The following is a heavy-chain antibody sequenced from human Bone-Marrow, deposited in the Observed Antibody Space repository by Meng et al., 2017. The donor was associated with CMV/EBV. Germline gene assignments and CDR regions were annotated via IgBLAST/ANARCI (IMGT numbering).Heavy chain of an antibody. CDR2: VNPNGGVT. D-gene: IGHD3-10*01. CDR3: ARAGFGGLSGVDV. CDR1: GYTFTGYF. Sequence: ASVKVSCKASGYTFTGYFIHWVRQAPGQGLEWMGWVNPNGGVTYYAQKFLGSVTMTRDSSISTAYMELSGLRSNDTAMYYCARAGFGGLSGVDVWGQGTTVPVSS. V-gene: IGHV1-2*02. J-gene: IGHJ6*02.